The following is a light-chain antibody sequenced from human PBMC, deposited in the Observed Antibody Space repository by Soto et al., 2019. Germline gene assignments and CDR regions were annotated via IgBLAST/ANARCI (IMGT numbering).Light chain of an antibody. CDR3: QQYFEWPPMT. V-gene: IGKV3-15*01. CDR1: ETVATN. J-gene: IGKJ1*01. CDR2: GAS. Sequence: EVVMTQSPATLSVSPGERATLSCRASETVATNLAWYQQTPGQAPRLLISGASTKAAGISDRFRCSGSGTEFTLTISSLRSEDSAIYYCQQYFEWPPMTFGQGTKVEI.